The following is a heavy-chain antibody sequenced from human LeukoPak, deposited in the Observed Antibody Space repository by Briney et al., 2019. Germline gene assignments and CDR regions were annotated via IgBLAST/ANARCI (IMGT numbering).Heavy chain of an antibody. CDR3: ARDWPYYYGSGSDPAYGMDV. D-gene: IGHD3-10*01. CDR1: GFTFSDYY. CDR2: IYSGGST. Sequence: QPGGSLRLSCAASGFTFSDYYMSWVRQAPGKGLEWVSVIYSGGSTYYADSVKGRFTISRDNSKNTLYLQMNSLRAEDAAVYYCARDWPYYYGSGSDPAYGMDVWGQGTTVTVSS. J-gene: IGHJ6*02. V-gene: IGHV3-66*01.